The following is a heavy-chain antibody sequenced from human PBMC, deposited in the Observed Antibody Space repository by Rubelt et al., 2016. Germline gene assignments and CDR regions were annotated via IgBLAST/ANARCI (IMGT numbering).Heavy chain of an antibody. Sequence: ISSGGYYWSWIRQHPGKGLEWIGYIYYSKSAPYNPSLKSRVTISVDTSKNQFSLKLSSVTAADTAVYYCARDLGGYGSRFDPWGQGTLVTVSS. CDR1: ISSGGYY. V-gene: IGHV4-31*02. CDR2: IYYSKSA. D-gene: IGHD3-10*01. J-gene: IGHJ5*02. CDR3: ARDLGGYGSRFDP.